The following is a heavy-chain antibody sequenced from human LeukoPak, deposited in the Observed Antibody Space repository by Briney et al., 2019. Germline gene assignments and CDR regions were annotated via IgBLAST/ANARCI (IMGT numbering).Heavy chain of an antibody. V-gene: IGHV3-66*01. CDR2: IHSGGGT. D-gene: IGHD1-26*01. CDR1: GFSVSSNY. J-gene: IGHJ4*02. Sequence: GGSLRLSCAASGFSVSSNYMSWVRQAPGKGLEWVSLIHSGGGTYYAGSVQGRFSISRDNSKNTLYLQMNSLRGEDTAVYYCAKDGHGGYSGYIDYWGQGTLVTVSS. CDR3: AKDGHGGYSGYIDY.